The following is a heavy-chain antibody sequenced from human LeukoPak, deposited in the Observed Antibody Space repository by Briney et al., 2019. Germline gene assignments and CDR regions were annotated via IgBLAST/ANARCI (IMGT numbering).Heavy chain of an antibody. D-gene: IGHD5-18*01. CDR3: ARVFKYSYGRRSWFDP. CDR1: GGSISSYY. Sequence: SETLSLTCTVSGGSISSYYWSWIRQPPGKGLEWIGYIYYSGSTNYNPSLKSRVTISVDTSKNQFSLKLSSVTAADTAVYYCARVFKYSYGRRSWFDPWGQGTLVTVSS. CDR2: IYYSGST. V-gene: IGHV4-59*01. J-gene: IGHJ5*02.